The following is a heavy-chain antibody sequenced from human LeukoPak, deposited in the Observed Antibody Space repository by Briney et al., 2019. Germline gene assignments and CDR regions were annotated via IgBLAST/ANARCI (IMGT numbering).Heavy chain of an antibody. J-gene: IGHJ6*03. D-gene: IGHD2-2*02. CDR3: ARGNPRYCSSTSCYTAVDYYYYYMDV. CDR2: INPTGGSI. Sequence: ASVKVSCKASGYNFTSYYMHWVRHPPGQGLEWMGIINPTGGSITYAKRFEGKVTMTRDTSTSTVYMEASSLRSEDTAVYYCARGNPRYCSSTSCYTAVDYYYYYMDVWGKGTTVTVSS. V-gene: IGHV1-46*01. CDR1: GYNFTSYY.